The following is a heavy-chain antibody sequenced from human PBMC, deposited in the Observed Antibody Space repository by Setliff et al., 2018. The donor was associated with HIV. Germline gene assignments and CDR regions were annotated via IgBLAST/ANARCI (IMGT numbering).Heavy chain of an antibody. CDR1: GFTFSSYW. D-gene: IGHD1-26*01. V-gene: IGHV3-7*01. Sequence: GGSLRLSCAASGFTFSSYWMSWVRQAPGKGLEWVANMKEDGSEAYYVDSVKGRFTIARDNAKNSLYLQMNSLRAEDTAVYYCAGGSGSSKDYWGQGTLVTVSS. CDR2: MKEDGSEA. CDR3: AGGSGSSKDY. J-gene: IGHJ4*02.